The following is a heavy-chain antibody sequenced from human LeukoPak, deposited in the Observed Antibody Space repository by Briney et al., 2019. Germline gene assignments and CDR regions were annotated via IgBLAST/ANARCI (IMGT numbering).Heavy chain of an antibody. J-gene: IGHJ4*02. V-gene: IGHV3-23*01. CDR1: GFTFSSYA. CDR2: IVGSGGNT. Sequence: GGSLRLSCAASGFTFSSYAMNWVRQTPGKGLEWVSSIVGSGGNTYHADSVKGRFTISRDNSENTVYMQMDSLRAEDTAVYYCAKTTTGYSSGRFPGWPVDYWGQGTLVTVSS. CDR3: AKTTTGYSSGRFPGWPVDY. D-gene: IGHD6-19*01.